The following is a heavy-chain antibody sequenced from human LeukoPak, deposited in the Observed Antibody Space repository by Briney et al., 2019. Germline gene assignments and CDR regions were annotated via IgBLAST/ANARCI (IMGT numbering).Heavy chain of an antibody. CDR2: IYTSGRT. CDR3: ARVPGGALNWFDP. D-gene: IGHD1-1*01. J-gene: IGHJ5*02. V-gene: IGHV4-61*02. Sequence: SQTLSLTCTVSGGSISSGSYYWSWIRQPAGKGLEWVGRIYTSGRTNYNPSLKSRVTISLDTSKNQFSLKLSSVTAADTAVYYCARVPGGALNWFDPWGQGTLVTVSS. CDR1: GGSISSGSYY.